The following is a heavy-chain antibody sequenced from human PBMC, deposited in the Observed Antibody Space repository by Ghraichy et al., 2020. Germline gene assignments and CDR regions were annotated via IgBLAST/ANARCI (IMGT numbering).Heavy chain of an antibody. Sequence: SETLSLTCAVYGGSFSGYYWSWIRQPPGKGLEWIGEINHSGSTNYNPSLKSRVTISVDTSKNQFSLKLSSVTAADTAVYYCARADYGARNNWFDPWGQGTLVTVSS. D-gene: IGHD4-17*01. J-gene: IGHJ5*02. CDR1: GGSFSGYY. CDR2: INHSGST. CDR3: ARADYGARNNWFDP. V-gene: IGHV4-34*01.